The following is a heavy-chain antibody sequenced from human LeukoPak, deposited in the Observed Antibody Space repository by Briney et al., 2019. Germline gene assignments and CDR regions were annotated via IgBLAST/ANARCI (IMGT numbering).Heavy chain of an antibody. CDR3: AKELSSSWPDINYYYYMDV. D-gene: IGHD6-13*01. Sequence: PGGSLRLSCAASGFTFSSYGMYWVRQAPGKGLEWVAVISYDGSNKYYADSVKGRFTISRDNSKNTLYLQMNSLRAEDTAVYYWAKELSSSWPDINYYYYMDVWGKGTTVTVSS. J-gene: IGHJ6*03. V-gene: IGHV3-30*18. CDR1: GFTFSSYG. CDR2: ISYDGSNK.